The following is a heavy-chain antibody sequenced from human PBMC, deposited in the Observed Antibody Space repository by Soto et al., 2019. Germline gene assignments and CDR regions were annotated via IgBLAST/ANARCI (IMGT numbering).Heavy chain of an antibody. D-gene: IGHD3-22*01. J-gene: IGHJ1*01. CDR2: IYPGDSDT. CDR1: GYSFTSYW. V-gene: IGHV5-51*01. CDR3: ARQDHYYDSSGYYSVEYFQH. Sequence: PGESLKISCKGSGYSFTSYWIGWVRQMPGKGLEWMGIIYPGDSDTRYSPSFQGQVTISADKSISTAYLQWSSLKASDTAMYYCARQDHYYDSSGYYSVEYFQHWGQGTLVTVSS.